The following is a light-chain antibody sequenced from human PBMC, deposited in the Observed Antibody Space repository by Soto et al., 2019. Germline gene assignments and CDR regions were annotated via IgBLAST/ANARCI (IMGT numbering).Light chain of an antibody. V-gene: IGLV2-14*01. CDR3: SLYASSSTVI. J-gene: IGLJ2*01. Sequence: QSALTQPASVSGSPGQSITISCTGTSSDVGAYNYVSWYQQHPVKAPKLMIYDVSSRPSGISNRFSGSKSGNTASLTISGVQAEDEADYYCSLYASSSTVIFGGGTKLTVL. CDR2: DVS. CDR1: SSDVGAYNY.